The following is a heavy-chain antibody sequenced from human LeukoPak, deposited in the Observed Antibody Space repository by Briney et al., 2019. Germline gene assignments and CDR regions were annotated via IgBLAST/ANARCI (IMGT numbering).Heavy chain of an antibody. CDR1: GFTFSSYE. CDR2: ISSSGSTT. CDR3: AREYAYYYDSSGYLFDY. J-gene: IGHJ4*02. D-gene: IGHD3-22*01. V-gene: IGHV3-48*03. Sequence: GRSLRLSCAASGFTFSSYEMNWVRQAPGEGLEWVSYISSSGSTTYYADSVRDRFTISRDNAKNALYLQMNSLRAEDTAVYYCAREYAYYYDSSGYLFDYWGQGILVTVSS.